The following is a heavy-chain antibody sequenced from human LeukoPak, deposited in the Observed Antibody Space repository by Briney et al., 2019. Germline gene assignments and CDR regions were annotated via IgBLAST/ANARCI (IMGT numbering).Heavy chain of an antibody. CDR1: GGSFSGYY. V-gene: IGHV4-34*01. Sequence: SETLSLTCAVYGGSFSGYYWSWIRQPPGKGLEWIGEINLTGSTNYNPSLKSRVTISVDTSKDQFSLKLSSVTAADTAVYYCARGCSSTSCLGNWFDPWGQGTLVTVSS. J-gene: IGHJ5*02. CDR3: ARGCSSTSCLGNWFDP. CDR2: INLTGST. D-gene: IGHD2-2*01.